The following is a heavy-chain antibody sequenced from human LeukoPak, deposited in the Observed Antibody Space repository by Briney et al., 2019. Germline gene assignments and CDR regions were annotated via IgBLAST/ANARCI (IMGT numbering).Heavy chain of an antibody. CDR2: IYPGDSDT. D-gene: IGHD3-10*01. Sequence: GESLQISCKGSGYSFTSYWIGWVRQLPGKGLEWMGIIYPGDSDTKYSPSFQGQVTISADKSISTAYLHWSSLKASDIAMYYCARHYKSGFDYWGQGTLVTVSS. CDR1: GYSFTSYW. V-gene: IGHV5-51*01. J-gene: IGHJ4*02. CDR3: ARHYKSGFDY.